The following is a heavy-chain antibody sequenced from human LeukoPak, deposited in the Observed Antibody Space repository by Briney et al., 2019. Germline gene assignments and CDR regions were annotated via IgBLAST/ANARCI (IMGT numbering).Heavy chain of an antibody. Sequence: GGSLRLSCETSGFTFRTYAMNWVRQAPGKGLEWVSSMGGSGTSIYYADSVKGRFTISRDNAKNSLYLQMNSLRVDDTAVYYCAREEPGDLGQAFHYWGQGTLVTVSS. J-gene: IGHJ4*02. CDR2: MGGSGTSI. CDR1: GFTFRTYA. D-gene: IGHD7-27*01. V-gene: IGHV3-21*01. CDR3: AREEPGDLGQAFHY.